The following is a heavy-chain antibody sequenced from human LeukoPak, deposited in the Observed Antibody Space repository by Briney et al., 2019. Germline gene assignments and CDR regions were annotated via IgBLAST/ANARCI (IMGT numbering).Heavy chain of an antibody. V-gene: IGHV3-73*01. Sequence: GGSLRLSCAASGFTFSASAMPWVRPASGKGVEWVGRIRSKANSYATAYAASVKGRFTITRDDSKNTAYLQMNSLKTEDTAVYYCTGLILGGFDYWGQGTLVAVSS. CDR2: IRSKANSYAT. CDR3: TGLILGGFDY. J-gene: IGHJ4*02. CDR1: GFTFSASA. D-gene: IGHD2-15*01.